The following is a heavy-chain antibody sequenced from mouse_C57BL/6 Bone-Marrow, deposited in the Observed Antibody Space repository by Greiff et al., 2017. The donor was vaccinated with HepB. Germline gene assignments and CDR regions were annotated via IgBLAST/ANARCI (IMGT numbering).Heavy chain of an antibody. J-gene: IGHJ1*03. CDR3: ARQDWDWYFDV. CDR2: ISSGSSTI. V-gene: IGHV5-17*01. D-gene: IGHD4-1*01. CDR1: GFTFSDYG. Sequence: EVHLVESGGGLVKPGGSLKLSCAASGFTFSDYGMHWVRQAPEKGLEWVAYISSGSSTIYYADTVQGRFTISRDNAKNTLFLQMTSLRSEDTAMYYCARQDWDWYFDVWGTGTTVTVSS.